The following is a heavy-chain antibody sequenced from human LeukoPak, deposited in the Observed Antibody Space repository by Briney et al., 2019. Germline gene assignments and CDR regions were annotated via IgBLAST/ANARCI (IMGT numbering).Heavy chain of an antibody. J-gene: IGHJ4*02. CDR1: GFTFTNAR. CDR2: IKSKTDSGTT. CDR3: TTGPDPLRR. V-gene: IGHV3-15*01. Sequence: GGSLRLSCAASGFTFTNARMSWVRQAPGKGLEWVGRIKSKTDSGTTDYAAPVEGRFTISRDDSKNTLYLQMNSLKTEDTAVYYCTTGPDPLRRWGQGTLVTVSS. D-gene: IGHD5/OR15-5a*01.